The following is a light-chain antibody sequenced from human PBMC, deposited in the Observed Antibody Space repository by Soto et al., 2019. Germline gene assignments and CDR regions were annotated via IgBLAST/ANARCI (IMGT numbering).Light chain of an antibody. CDR1: QSVSSN. CDR3: HQYNNWPPT. V-gene: IGKV3D-15*01. Sequence: EIVMTQSPATLSVSPGERATLSCRASQSVSSNLAWYQQKPGQAPRLLIYGASTRATGIPARFSGSGSGTEFTLTISSLQSEDFALYYCHQYNNWPPTFGQGNKLEIK. J-gene: IGKJ2*01. CDR2: GAS.